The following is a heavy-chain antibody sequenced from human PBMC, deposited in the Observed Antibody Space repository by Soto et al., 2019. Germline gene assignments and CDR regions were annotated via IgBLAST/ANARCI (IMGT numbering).Heavy chain of an antibody. CDR3: ASQRVIEGGWEPNDAFDI. J-gene: IGHJ3*02. V-gene: IGHV4-59*08. Sequence: SETLPLTCTVFDTSISSYYWSWIRQPPGKGLEWIGYIYYGGSTNYYPSLKGLVTIAVDTSKNQFSRKLSSVTAADTAVYYCASQRVIEGGWEPNDAFDIWGEGTMVTVSS. CDR2: IYYGGST. CDR1: DTSISSYY. D-gene: IGHD6-19*01.